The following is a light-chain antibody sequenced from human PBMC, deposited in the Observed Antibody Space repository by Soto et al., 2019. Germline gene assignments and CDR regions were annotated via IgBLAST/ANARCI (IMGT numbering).Light chain of an antibody. CDR1: QNLLQSNGYNY. J-gene: IGKJ2*01. CDR3: MQATQTSPYT. V-gene: IGKV2-28*01. Sequence: DVVMTQSPVSLPVTPGESASISCRSSQNLLQSNGYNYVDWYLQKPGQSPQLLIYLASLRASGVPDRFSGCGSGTDFTLSISRVEADDVGVYYCMQATQTSPYTFGQGTKVEIK. CDR2: LAS.